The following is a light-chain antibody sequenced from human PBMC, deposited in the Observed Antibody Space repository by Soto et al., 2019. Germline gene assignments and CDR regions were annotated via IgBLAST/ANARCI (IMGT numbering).Light chain of an antibody. CDR1: QSVFYSSNNKNY. V-gene: IGKV4-1*01. CDR2: WAS. Sequence: DLVMTQSPDSLAVSLGERATINCKSSQSVFYSSNNKNYLAWYQQKPGQPPKLLIYWASTRQSGVTDRFSGSGSVTDFTLIISSLQTEDVAVYYFQQYYTTPWTFGQGTKVEIK. J-gene: IGKJ1*01. CDR3: QQYYTTPWT.